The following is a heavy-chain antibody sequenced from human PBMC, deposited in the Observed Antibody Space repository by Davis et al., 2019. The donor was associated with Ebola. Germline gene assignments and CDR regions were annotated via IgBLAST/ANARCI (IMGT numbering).Heavy chain of an antibody. Sequence: GGSLRLSCAASGFTSSSYSMNWVRQAPGKGLEWVSYISSSSSTISYADSVQGRFTISRDNAKNSLYLQMNSLRAEDTAVYYCARRITIFRVVLDYWGQGTLVTVSS. CDR2: ISSSSSTI. D-gene: IGHD3-3*01. CDR3: ARRITIFRVVLDY. V-gene: IGHV3-48*04. CDR1: GFTSSSYS. J-gene: IGHJ4*02.